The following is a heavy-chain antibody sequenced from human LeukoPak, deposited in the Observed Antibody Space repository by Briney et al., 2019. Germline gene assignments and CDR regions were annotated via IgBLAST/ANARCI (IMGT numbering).Heavy chain of an antibody. V-gene: IGHV3-23*01. CDR3: VKGSLYSSGCYDY. J-gene: IGHJ4*02. CDR1: GFTFSSYA. Sequence: PGGSLRLSCAASGFTFSSYAMSWVRQAPGKGLEWVSVISGSGGRTYYADSVKGRFTISRDNSNNTLFLQMNSLRAEDTAVYYCVKGSLYSSGCYDYWGQGTLVSVSA. D-gene: IGHD6-19*01. CDR2: ISGSGGRT.